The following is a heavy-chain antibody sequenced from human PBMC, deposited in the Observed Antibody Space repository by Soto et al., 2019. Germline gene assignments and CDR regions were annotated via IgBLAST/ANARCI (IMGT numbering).Heavy chain of an antibody. V-gene: IGHV1-69*02. J-gene: IGHJ4*02. CDR2: INPILSMS. CDR1: GDTFNFYT. CDR3: ATSYGSGYRAFDS. D-gene: IGHD3-10*01. Sequence: QVQLVQSGADVQRPGSSVRVSCKASGDTFNFYTINWVRQAPGQGLQWMGRINPILSMSNYAPRFQGRVTMTADKSTSTAYMELNSLRSEDTAMYYCATSYGSGYRAFDSWGQGALVTVSS.